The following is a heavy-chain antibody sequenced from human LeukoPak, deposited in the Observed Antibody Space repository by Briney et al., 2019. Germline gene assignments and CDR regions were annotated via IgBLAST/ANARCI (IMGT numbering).Heavy chain of an antibody. D-gene: IGHD3-22*01. Sequence: GGSLRLSCAASGFTFSSYWMHWVRQAPGKGLVWVSRINSDGSSTSYADSVKGRFTISRDNAKNTLYLQMNSLRAEDTAVYYCARAGPKYYYDSSGYYYYWGRGTLVTVSS. CDR1: GFTFSSYW. CDR2: INSDGSST. CDR3: ARAGPKYYYDSSGYYYY. J-gene: IGHJ4*02. V-gene: IGHV3-74*01.